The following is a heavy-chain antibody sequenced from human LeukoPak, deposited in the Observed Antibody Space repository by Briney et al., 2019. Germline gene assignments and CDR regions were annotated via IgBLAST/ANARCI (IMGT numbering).Heavy chain of an antibody. D-gene: IGHD2-2*01. CDR3: ARVGGCSSSSCYAFDI. CDR2: IYHSGST. J-gene: IGHJ3*02. CDR1: GYSISNDYY. Sequence: PSETLSLTCVVSGYSISNDYYWGWIRQPPGKGLEFIGSIYHSGSTFYSPSLKSRVTISVDTSKNQFSLKLSSVTAADTAVIYCARVGGCSSSSCYAFDIWGQGTVVTVSS. V-gene: IGHV4-38-2*01.